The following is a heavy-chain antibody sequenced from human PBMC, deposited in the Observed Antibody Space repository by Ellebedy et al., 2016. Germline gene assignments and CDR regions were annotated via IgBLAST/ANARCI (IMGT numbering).Heavy chain of an antibody. V-gene: IGHV3-21*01. D-gene: IGHD7-27*01. CDR1: GFTFSSHA. CDR2: ISRNTEI. CDR3: ARKRTNWGYPQSPLDI. J-gene: IGHJ3*02. Sequence: EGSLRLSCAASGFTFSSHAMHWVRQAPGKGLEWVSSISRNTEIYYADSVKGRFIISRDNAKNSLYLQMDSLRAEDTAVYYCARKRTNWGYPQSPLDIWGQGTMVTVSS.